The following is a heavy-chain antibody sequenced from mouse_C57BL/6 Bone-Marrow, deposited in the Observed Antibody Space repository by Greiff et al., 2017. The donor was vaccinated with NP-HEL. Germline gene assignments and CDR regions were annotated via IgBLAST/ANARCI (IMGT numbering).Heavy chain of an antibody. CDR3: ARWGFYYYGSRCAMDY. D-gene: IGHD1-1*01. J-gene: IGHJ4*01. CDR1: GYTFTSYW. V-gene: IGHV1-72*01. CDR2: IVPNGGGT. Sequence: VQLQQSGAELVKPGASVKLSCKASGYTFTSYWMHWVKQRPGRGLEWIGRIVPNGGGTKYNEKFKSKATLTVDKPSSTAYMQLSSLTSKDSAVYYCARWGFYYYGSRCAMDYWGQGTSVTVSS.